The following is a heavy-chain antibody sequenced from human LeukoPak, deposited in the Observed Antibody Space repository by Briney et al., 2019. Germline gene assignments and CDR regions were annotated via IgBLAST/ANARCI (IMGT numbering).Heavy chain of an antibody. V-gene: IGHV3-74*01. CDR2: INSDGSNT. CDR1: GFTFSSNW. D-gene: IGHD2/OR15-2a*01. Sequence: PGGSLRLSCAGSGFTFSSNWMHWVRQVPGKGLVWVSRINSDGSNTNYADSVKGRFTISRDNAKNTLYLQMNSLGADDTAVYYCARDSLLYGMDVWGQGTTVTVSS. CDR3: ARDSLLYGMDV. J-gene: IGHJ6*02.